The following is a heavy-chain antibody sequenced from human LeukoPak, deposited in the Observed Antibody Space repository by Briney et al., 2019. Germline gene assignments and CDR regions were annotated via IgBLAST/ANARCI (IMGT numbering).Heavy chain of an antibody. Sequence: GGSLRLSCAASGFTFSGYAMSWVRQAPGKGLEWVSAISGSGGSTYYADSVKGRFTISRDNSKNTLYLQMNSLRAEDTAVYYCAKAANYDILTGYYLDYWGQGTLATVSS. V-gene: IGHV3-23*01. CDR2: ISGSGGST. CDR3: AKAANYDILTGYYLDY. D-gene: IGHD3-9*01. J-gene: IGHJ4*02. CDR1: GFTFSGYA.